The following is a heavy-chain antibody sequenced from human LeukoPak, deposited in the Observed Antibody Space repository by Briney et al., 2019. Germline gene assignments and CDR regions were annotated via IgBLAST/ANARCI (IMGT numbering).Heavy chain of an antibody. CDR3: ARANTPYYDFWSGYRHDAFDI. D-gene: IGHD3-3*01. V-gene: IGHV3-48*01. Sequence: GGSLRLSCAASGFTFNSYSMNWVRQAPGKGLEWVSYISSSSSTIYYADSVKGRFTISRDNAKNSLYLQMNSLRAEDTAVYYCARANTPYYDFWSGYRHDAFDIWGQGTMVTVSS. CDR2: ISSSSSTI. CDR1: GFTFNSYS. J-gene: IGHJ3*02.